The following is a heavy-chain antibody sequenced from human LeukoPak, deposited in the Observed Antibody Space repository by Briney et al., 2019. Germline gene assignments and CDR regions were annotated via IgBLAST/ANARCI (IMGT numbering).Heavy chain of an antibody. CDR2: ISTRSDYI. Sequence: PGVSLRLSCAASQFTFTDYTMNWVRRAPGKGLEWVSSISTRSDYIYYAESVKGRFAISRDNAKNSLYLQMNSLRAEDTAVYYCARYVYGVVTSFDYWGQGTLVTVST. D-gene: IGHD3-3*01. CDR1: QFTFTDYT. CDR3: ARYVYGVVTSFDY. V-gene: IGHV3-21*01. J-gene: IGHJ4*02.